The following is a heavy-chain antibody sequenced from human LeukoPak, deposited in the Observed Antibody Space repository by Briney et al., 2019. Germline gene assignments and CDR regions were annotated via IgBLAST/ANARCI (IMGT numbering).Heavy chain of an antibody. D-gene: IGHD6-13*01. Sequence: GGSLRLSCAASGFTFSSYEMNWVRQAPGKGLEWVSYISSSGSTIYYADSVKGRFTISRDNAKNSLYLQMNSLRAEDTAVYYCARLAAAGDGYWGQGTLVTVSS. J-gene: IGHJ4*02. CDR3: ARLAAAGDGY. CDR2: ISSSGSTI. V-gene: IGHV3-48*03. CDR1: GFTFSSYE.